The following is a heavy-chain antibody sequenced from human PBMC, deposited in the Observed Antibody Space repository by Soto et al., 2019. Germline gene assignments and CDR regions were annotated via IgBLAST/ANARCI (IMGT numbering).Heavy chain of an antibody. D-gene: IGHD4-4*01. CDR2: INPLSGIP. J-gene: IGHJ4*02. Sequence: QVQLVQSGAEVKKPESSVKVSCKTSGGTFVRHVISWVRQAPGQGPEWMGKINPLSGIPNYAQKFQDRVTFTADTDSSTAYMELRSLRSADTAVYYCATTACAATWCSPSHNLDHWGQGTLVTVYS. V-gene: IGHV1-69*09. CDR1: GGTFVRHV. CDR3: ATTACAATWCSPSHNLDH.